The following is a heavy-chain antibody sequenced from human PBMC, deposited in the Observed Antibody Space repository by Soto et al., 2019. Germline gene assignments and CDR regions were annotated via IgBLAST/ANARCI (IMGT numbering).Heavy chain of an antibody. D-gene: IGHD5-18*01. CDR3: VGEATEYSYGQC. J-gene: IGHJ1*01. CDR2: ISGSADST. CDR1: GCTFSSYA. Sequence: GGSLRLSCAACGCTFSSYAMSRVRQTPEKGLEWVSAISGSADSTYYADSVKGRFTISRDTSKHTLYLQMNSLRAEDTAVYFFVGEATEYSYGQCWGQGSLVTVSS. V-gene: IGHV3-23*01.